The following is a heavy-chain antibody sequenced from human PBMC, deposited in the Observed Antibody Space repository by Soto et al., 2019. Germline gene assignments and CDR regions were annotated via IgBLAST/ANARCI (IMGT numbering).Heavy chain of an antibody. CDR1: GGSISSYY. J-gene: IGHJ5*02. CDR3: ATQEVGGSYVYTFDP. Sequence: SETLSLTCTVSGGSISSYYWSWIRQPPGKGLEWIGNIYYSGSTNYNPSLKSRVTISVDTSKNQFSLKLSSVTAADTAVYYCATQEVGGSYVYTFDPWGQGTLVTVSS. D-gene: IGHD1-26*01. V-gene: IGHV4-59*08. CDR2: IYYSGST.